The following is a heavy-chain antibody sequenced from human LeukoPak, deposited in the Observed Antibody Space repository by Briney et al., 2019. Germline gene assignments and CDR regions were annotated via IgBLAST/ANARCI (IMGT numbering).Heavy chain of an antibody. J-gene: IGHJ3*02. CDR2: INPNSGGT. Sequence: ASVKVSCKASGYTFTGYYMHWVRQAPGQGLEWMGWINPNSGGTNYAQKFQGWVTMTRDTSISTAYMELSRLRSDDTAVYYCARDGDLCTYYGSGSYYPNAFDIWGQGTMVTVSS. V-gene: IGHV1-2*04. D-gene: IGHD3-10*01. CDR1: GYTFTGYY. CDR3: ARDGDLCTYYGSGSYYPNAFDI.